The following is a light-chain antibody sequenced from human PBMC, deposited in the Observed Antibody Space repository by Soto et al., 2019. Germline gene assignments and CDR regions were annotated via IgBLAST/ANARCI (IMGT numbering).Light chain of an antibody. V-gene: IGKV1-6*01. CDR2: AAS. CDR1: QDIRSD. CDR3: LQDHKFPWT. Sequence: AIQMTQSPSSLSASVGDTVTITCRASQDIRSDLGWYQQRPGEAPKILIYAASNLQSGVPSRFSGSGSGTDFTLTISSLQPEDFASYYCLQDHKFPWTFGQGTRLEVK. J-gene: IGKJ1*01.